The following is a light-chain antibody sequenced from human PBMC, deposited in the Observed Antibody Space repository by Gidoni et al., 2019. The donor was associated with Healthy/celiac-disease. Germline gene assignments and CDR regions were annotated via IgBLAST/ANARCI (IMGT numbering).Light chain of an antibody. Sequence: IQLIQSPSSLSSSVGDRVTITCRASQSISSYLNWYQQKPRKAPKRLIYAATSFQSGVPSRFSGSGSGTDFTLTISSLQPEDFATYYCQQSYSTPLTFGGGTKVEIK. V-gene: IGKV1-39*01. CDR2: AAT. CDR1: QSISSY. CDR3: QQSYSTPLT. J-gene: IGKJ4*01.